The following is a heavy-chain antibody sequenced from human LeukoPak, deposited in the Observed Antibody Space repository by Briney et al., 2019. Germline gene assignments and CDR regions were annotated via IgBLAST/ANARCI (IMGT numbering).Heavy chain of an antibody. CDR2: IIPILGIA. CDR3: ARDPNYDFWSGPYYFDY. J-gene: IGHJ4*02. V-gene: IGHV1-69*04. D-gene: IGHD3-3*01. Sequence: GASVKVSCKASGGTFSSYAISWVRQAPGQGLEWMGRIIPILGIANYAQKFQGRVTITADKSTSTAYMELSSLRPEDTAVYYCARDPNYDFWSGPYYFDYWGQGTLVTVSS. CDR1: GGTFSSYA.